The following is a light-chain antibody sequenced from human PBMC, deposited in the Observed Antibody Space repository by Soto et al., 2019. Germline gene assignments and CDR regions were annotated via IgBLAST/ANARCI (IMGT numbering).Light chain of an antibody. Sequence: EIVMTQSPATLSVSPGERATLSCRASQTMSNNLAWYQQKPGQAPRLLIYGASTRATGFTARFSGSESGTEFTLTISSMQSEDFAVYYCQQDDNWPPYTFGQGTKLEIK. CDR3: QQDDNWPPYT. J-gene: IGKJ2*01. CDR1: QTMSNN. CDR2: GAS. V-gene: IGKV3-15*01.